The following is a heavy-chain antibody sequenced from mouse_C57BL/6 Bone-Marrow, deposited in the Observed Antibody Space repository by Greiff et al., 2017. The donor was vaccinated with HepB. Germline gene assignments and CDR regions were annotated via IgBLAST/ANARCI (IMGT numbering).Heavy chain of an antibody. CDR1: GFNIKDDY. CDR3: NTDYGSRCFDY. D-gene: IGHD1-1*01. CDR2: IDPENGDT. Sequence: VQLQQSGAELVRPGASVKLSCTASGFNIKDDYMHWVKQRPEQGLEWIGWIDPENGDTEYASKFQGKATITADTSSNTAYLQLSSLTSEDTAVYYCNTDYGSRCFDYWGQGTTLTVSS. J-gene: IGHJ2*01. V-gene: IGHV14-4*01.